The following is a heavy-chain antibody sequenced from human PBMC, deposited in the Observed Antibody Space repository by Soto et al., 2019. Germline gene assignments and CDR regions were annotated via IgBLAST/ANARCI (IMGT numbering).Heavy chain of an antibody. Sequence: PSVTLSLTCTVSGSSISSYYWSWIRQPPGKGLEWIGYIYYSGSTNYNPSLKSRVTKSVDTTNNQFSLKLSSVTAAETAVYYCARDEGIAAAGRTYEYFQHWGQGTRVTVAS. J-gene: IGHJ1*01. CDR3: ARDEGIAAAGRTYEYFQH. CDR2: IYYSGST. CDR1: GSSISSYY. D-gene: IGHD6-13*01. V-gene: IGHV4-59*01.